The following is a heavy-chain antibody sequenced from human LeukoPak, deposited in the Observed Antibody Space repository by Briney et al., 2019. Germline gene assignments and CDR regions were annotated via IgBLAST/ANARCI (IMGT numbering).Heavy chain of an antibody. D-gene: IGHD4-23*01. CDR1: GFTFKNSC. J-gene: IGHJ4*02. Sequence: GGSLRLSCAASGFTFKNSCMSWVRQAPGKGLEWVGRIKSKAHGGTTYYAAPVKDRFTISRDNSKNTLYLQMNSLKTEDTAVYYCTKRLFDYGGYFDDWGQGTLVTVSS. CDR3: TKRLFDYGGYFDD. V-gene: IGHV3-15*01. CDR2: IKSKAHGGTT.